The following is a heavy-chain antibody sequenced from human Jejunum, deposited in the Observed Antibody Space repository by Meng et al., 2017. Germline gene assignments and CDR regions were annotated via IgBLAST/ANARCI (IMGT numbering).Heavy chain of an antibody. CDR2: IYWDDDK. V-gene: IGHV2-5*02. J-gene: IGHJ4*02. D-gene: IGHD3-9*01. CDR1: GFSLSTSGVG. Sequence: QTPLQEFGPTLLKPPQTLPLTCTFSGFSLSTSGVGVGWIRQPPGKALEWLALIYWDDDKRYSPSLKSRLTITKDTSKNQVVLTMTSMDPVDTATYYCAHADVLTGYGNFDYWGQGTLVTVSS. CDR3: AHADVLTGYGNFDY.